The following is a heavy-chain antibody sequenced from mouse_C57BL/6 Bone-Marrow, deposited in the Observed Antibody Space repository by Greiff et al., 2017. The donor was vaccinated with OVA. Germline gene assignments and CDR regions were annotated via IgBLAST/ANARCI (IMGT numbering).Heavy chain of an antibody. Sequence: QVQLKQSGAELVKPGASVKISCKASGYAFSSYWMNWVKQRPGKGLEWIGQIYPGDGDTNYNGQFKGKATLTADKSSSTAYMQRSSLTSEDSAVYFCARDSSGGLAYWGQGTLVTVSA. CDR1: GYAFSSYW. J-gene: IGHJ3*01. V-gene: IGHV1-80*01. CDR2: IYPGDGDT. D-gene: IGHD3-2*02. CDR3: ARDSSGGLAY.